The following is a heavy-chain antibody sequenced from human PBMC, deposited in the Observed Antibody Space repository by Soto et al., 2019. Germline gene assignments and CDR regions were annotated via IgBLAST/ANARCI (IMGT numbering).Heavy chain of an antibody. D-gene: IGHD5-12*01. Sequence: LSLSCAASGFTFSSYGMHWVRQAPGKGLEWVAVISYDGSNKYYADSVKGRFTISRDNSKNTLYLQMNSLRAEDTAVYYCAKDLRDGYNFYYYGMDVWGQGTTVTVSS. CDR1: GFTFSSYG. CDR3: AKDLRDGYNFYYYGMDV. V-gene: IGHV3-30*18. J-gene: IGHJ6*02. CDR2: ISYDGSNK.